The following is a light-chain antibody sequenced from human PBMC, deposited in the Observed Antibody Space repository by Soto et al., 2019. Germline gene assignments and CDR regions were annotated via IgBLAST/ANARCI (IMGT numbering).Light chain of an antibody. CDR1: QSVSSS. V-gene: IGKV3-15*01. J-gene: IGKJ4*01. Sequence: EIVMTQSPATLSVSPGERATLSCRASQSVSSSLAWYQRKPGQAPRLLIYHASTKATGIPARFSGSGSGTELTLPIGRLQSEDLAVYYCQQYNKWALTCGGGTKREIK. CDR3: QQYNKWALT. CDR2: HAS.